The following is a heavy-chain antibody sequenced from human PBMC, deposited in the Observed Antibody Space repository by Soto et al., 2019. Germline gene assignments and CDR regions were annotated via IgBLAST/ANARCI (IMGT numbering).Heavy chain of an antibody. J-gene: IGHJ4*02. CDR2: IIPILGIA. V-gene: IGHV1-69*02. CDR3: ARNRGGDYGGNSAKDY. CDR1: GGTFSSYT. Sequence: QVQLVQSGAEVKKPGSSVKVSCKASGGTFSSYTISWVRQAPGQGLEWMGRIIPILGIANYAQKFQGRVTMTADKSTSTGYMEPGSLRSEDTAVYYCARNRGGDYGGNSAKDYWGQGTLVTVSS. D-gene: IGHD4-17*01.